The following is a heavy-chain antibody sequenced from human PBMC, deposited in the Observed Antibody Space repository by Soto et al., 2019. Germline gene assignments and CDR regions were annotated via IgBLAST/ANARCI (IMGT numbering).Heavy chain of an antibody. V-gene: IGHV3-66*01. J-gene: IGHJ6*04. CDR3: ARDDVICESGRCYGVALDV. Sequence: GGSLRLSCAASGFTVSSKYMSWVRQAPGKGLEWVSLIQSGGPTYYADSVKGRFTISRDTSENTVHLQMDSLRAEDTAVYYCARDDVICESGRCYGVALDVWGKGTTVTVSS. CDR1: GFTVSSKY. CDR2: IQSGGPT. D-gene: IGHD2-15*01.